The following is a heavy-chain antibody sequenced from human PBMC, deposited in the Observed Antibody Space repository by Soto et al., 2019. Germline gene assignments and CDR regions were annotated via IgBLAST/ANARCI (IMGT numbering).Heavy chain of an antibody. D-gene: IGHD6-19*01. J-gene: IGHJ4*02. Sequence: PGESLKISCKGSGYSFTSYWIGWVRQMPGKGLEWMGIIYPGDSDTRYSPSFQGQVTISADKSISTAYLQWSSLKASDTAMYYCARGKAVAGTGGPNFDYWGQGTLVTVSS. CDR2: IYPGDSDT. CDR1: GYSFTSYW. V-gene: IGHV5-51*01. CDR3: ARGKAVAGTGGPNFDY.